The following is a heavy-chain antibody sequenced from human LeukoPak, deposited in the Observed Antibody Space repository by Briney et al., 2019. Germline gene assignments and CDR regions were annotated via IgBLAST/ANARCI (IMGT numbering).Heavy chain of an antibody. J-gene: IGHJ4*02. CDR1: GFTVSNNY. D-gene: IGHD6-13*01. V-gene: IGHV3-53*01. CDR2: IYSDGST. Sequence: GGSLRLSCTASGFTVSNNYMNWLRQAPGKGLEWVSLIYSDGSTHYADSVKGRFTISRDNSKNTLYLQMYSLRAEDTAVYYCARDTPGIAASVNGGWGQGTLVTVSS. CDR3: ARDTPGIAASVNGG.